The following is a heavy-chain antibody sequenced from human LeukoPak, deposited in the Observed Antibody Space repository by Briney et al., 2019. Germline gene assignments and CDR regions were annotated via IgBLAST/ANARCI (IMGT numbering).Heavy chain of an antibody. CDR3: ARVYGSSWYISLHYYGMDV. CDR2: IIPILGIA. J-gene: IGHJ6*02. Sequence: SVKVSCKASGGTFSNYAISWVRQAPGQGLEWMGRIIPILGIANYAQKFQRRVTITADKSTSTAYMELSSLRSEDTAVYYCARVYGSSWYISLHYYGMDVWGQGTTVTVSS. V-gene: IGHV1-69*04. D-gene: IGHD6-13*01. CDR1: GGTFSNYA.